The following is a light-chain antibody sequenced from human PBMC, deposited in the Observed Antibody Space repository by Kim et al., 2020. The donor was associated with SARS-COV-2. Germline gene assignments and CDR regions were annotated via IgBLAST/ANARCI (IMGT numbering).Light chain of an antibody. Sequence: LSAAGGDRVTSTCRASQSISSWLAWYQQKPGKAPKVLISKASTLESGVSSRFSGSGSGTEFTLTISSLQPDDFATYYCQQYKSWYTFGQGTKLEI. J-gene: IGKJ2*01. CDR1: QSISSW. CDR2: KAS. CDR3: QQYKSWYT. V-gene: IGKV1-5*03.